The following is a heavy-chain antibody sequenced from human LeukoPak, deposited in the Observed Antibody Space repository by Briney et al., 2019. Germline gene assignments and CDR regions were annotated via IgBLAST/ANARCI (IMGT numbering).Heavy chain of an antibody. J-gene: IGHJ4*02. CDR3: ARESRYYDSSGYYGY. Sequence: ASVKVSCKASGYTFTGYYMHWVRQAPGQGLEWMGWINPNSGGTNYAQKFQGRVTMTRDTSISTAYMELSRLRSDDTAVYYCARESRYYDSSGYYGYWGQGTLVTVSS. D-gene: IGHD3-22*01. V-gene: IGHV1-2*02. CDR2: INPNSGGT. CDR1: GYTFTGYY.